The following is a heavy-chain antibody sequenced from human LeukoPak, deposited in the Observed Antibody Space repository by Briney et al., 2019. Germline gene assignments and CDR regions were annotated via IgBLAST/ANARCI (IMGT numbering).Heavy chain of an antibody. J-gene: IGHJ4*02. CDR3: ARSDYCSSTSCYEFF. CDR2: INPNSGGT. CDR1: GYTFTGYY. Sequence: ASVKVSCKASGYTFTGYYIHWVRQAPGQGLEWMGWINPNSGGTNYAQKFQGRVTMTRDTSISTAYMELSRLRSDDTAVYYCARSDYCSSTSCYEFFWGQGTLVTVSS. D-gene: IGHD2-2*01. V-gene: IGHV1-2*02.